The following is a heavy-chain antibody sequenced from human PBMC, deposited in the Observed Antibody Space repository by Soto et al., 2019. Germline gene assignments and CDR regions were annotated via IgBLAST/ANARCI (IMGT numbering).Heavy chain of an antibody. J-gene: IGHJ5*02. V-gene: IGHV1-8*02. CDR1: GFAFTTND. CDR2: MNVNTDST. D-gene: IGHD3-3*01. CDR3: AREVVEVASIRLDP. Sequence: QVQLVQSGAEVRTPGSSLTVSCKAIGFAFTTNDIHWVRQAPGQRLEWMGWMNVNTDSTDSAEEFKGRRLMTWNTSVSSAYLELTGLTSKDTAVYYCAREVVEVASIRLDPWGQGTQVTV.